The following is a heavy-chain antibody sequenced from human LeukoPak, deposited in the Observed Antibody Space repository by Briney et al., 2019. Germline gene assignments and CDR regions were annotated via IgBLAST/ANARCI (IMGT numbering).Heavy chain of an antibody. CDR1: GGSISSGYHY. D-gene: IGHD6-13*01. CDR3: ARGDSSSWSLFDY. CDR2: IYESGRT. J-gene: IGHJ4*02. Sequence: SETLSLTCTVSGGSISSGYHYWGWIRQPPGNGLEWIGSIYESGRTHYNPSLSSRITISVDKSKNQFSLELSSVTAADTAVYYCARGDSSSWSLFDYWGQGTLVTVSS. V-gene: IGHV4-39*01.